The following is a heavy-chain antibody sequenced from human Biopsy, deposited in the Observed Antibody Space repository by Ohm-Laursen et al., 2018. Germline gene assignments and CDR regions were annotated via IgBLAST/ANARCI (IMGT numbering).Heavy chain of an antibody. CDR1: GGSMTGYE. CDR2: IYYSGGT. V-gene: IGHV4-59*01. CDR3: ARVEAGTYDALDI. J-gene: IGHJ3*02. D-gene: IGHD1-26*01. Sequence: SETLSLTCGVSGGSMTGYEWSWIRLAPGKGLERIGYIYYSGGTKYNPSLASRVTFSVDMSKSQFSLKLYSVTAADTAVYYCARVEAGTYDALDIWGQGTLVAVSA.